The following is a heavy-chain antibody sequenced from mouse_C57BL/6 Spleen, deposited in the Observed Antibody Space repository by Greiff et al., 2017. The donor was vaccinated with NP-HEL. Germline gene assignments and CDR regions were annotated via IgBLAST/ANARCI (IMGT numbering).Heavy chain of an antibody. V-gene: IGHV1-69*01. CDR3: ARSDDYGSSYGFDV. J-gene: IGHJ1*03. CDR2: IDPSDSYT. CDR1: GYTFTSYW. Sequence: QVQLQQPGAELVMPGASVKLSCKASGYTFTSYWMHWVKQRPGQGLEWIGEIDPSDSYTNYNQKFKGKSTLTVDKSSSTAYMQLSSLTSEDSAVYYCARSDDYGSSYGFDVWGTGTTVTVSS. D-gene: IGHD1-1*01.